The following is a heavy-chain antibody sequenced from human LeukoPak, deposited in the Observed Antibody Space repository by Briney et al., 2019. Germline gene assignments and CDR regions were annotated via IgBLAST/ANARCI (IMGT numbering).Heavy chain of an antibody. J-gene: IGHJ4*02. Sequence: SETLSLTCTVSGGSISSYYWSWIRQPPGKGLEWIGYIYYSGSTNYNPSLKSRVTISVDTSKNQFSLKLSSVTAADTAVYYCASYRKVGATRAFDYWGQGTLVTVSS. CDR1: GGSISSYY. CDR3: ASYRKVGATRAFDY. CDR2: IYYSGST. D-gene: IGHD1-26*01. V-gene: IGHV4-59*08.